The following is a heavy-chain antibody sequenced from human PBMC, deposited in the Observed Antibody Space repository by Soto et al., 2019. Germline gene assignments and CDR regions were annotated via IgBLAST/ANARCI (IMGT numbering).Heavy chain of an antibody. Sequence: SETLSLTCTVSGGSINSDYWSWIRQPPGEGLEWIGYIYFSGGTNYNPSLKSRVTISVDTSKNQFSLKLSSVTAADTAVYYCAGYDSRGYFFDYWGQGTLVTVSS. CDR2: IYFSGGT. V-gene: IGHV4-59*01. J-gene: IGHJ4*02. CDR1: GGSINSDY. D-gene: IGHD3-22*01. CDR3: AGYDSRGYFFDY.